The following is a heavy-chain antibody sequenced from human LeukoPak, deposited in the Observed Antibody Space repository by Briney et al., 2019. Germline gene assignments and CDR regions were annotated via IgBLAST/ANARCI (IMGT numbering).Heavy chain of an antibody. V-gene: IGHV1-69*13. Sequence: GASVTVSCTASGGTFSSYAISWVRQAPGQGLEWMGGIIPIFGTANYAQKFQGRVTITADESTSTAYMELSSLRSEDTAVYYCHVAYDTYYFDYWGQGTLVTVSS. CDR2: IIPIFGTA. J-gene: IGHJ4*02. CDR1: GGTFSSYA. D-gene: IGHD2-8*02. CDR3: HVAYDTYYFDY.